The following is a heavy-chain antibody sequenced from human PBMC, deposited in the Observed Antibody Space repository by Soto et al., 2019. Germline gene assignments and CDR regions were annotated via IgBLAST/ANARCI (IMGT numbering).Heavy chain of an antibody. CDR2: ISANSGNT. D-gene: IGHD1-26*01. V-gene: IGHV1-18*01. J-gene: IGHJ4*02. Sequence: VASVKVSCKASGYTFTTYGFTWVRQAPGQGLEWMGWISANSGNTHYAQKLQGRVTLTTDTSTTTAYMELRSLRSDDTAVYYCARAARDSSGSYSIYWGQGTLVTVSS. CDR3: ARAARDSSGSYSIY. CDR1: GYTFTTYG.